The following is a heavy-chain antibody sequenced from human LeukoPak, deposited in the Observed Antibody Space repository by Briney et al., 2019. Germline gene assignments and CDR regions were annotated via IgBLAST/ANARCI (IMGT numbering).Heavy chain of an antibody. Sequence: PSETLSLTCTVSGGPISSSFWSWIRQPPGKGLEWIGHIYYSGSTNYNPSLKSRVTISVDTSKNQFSLKLSSVTTADTAVYSCARRGANSGSYSHFDLWGRGTLVTVSA. J-gene: IGHJ2*01. CDR3: ARRGANSGSYSHFDL. CDR1: GGPISSSF. CDR2: IYYSGST. D-gene: IGHD1-26*01. V-gene: IGHV4-59*01.